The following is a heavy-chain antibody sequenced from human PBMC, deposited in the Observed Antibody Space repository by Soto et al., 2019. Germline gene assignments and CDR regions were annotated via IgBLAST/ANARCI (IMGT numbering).Heavy chain of an antibody. Sequence: QVQLVESGGGVVQPGRSLRLSCAASGFTFSSYGMHWVRQAPGKGLEWVAVIWYDRSNKYYADSVKGRFTISRDNSKNTLYLQMNSLRAEDTAVYYCARSIAAAGTWYFDLWGRGTLVTVSS. J-gene: IGHJ2*01. CDR1: GFTFSSYG. CDR2: IWYDRSNK. D-gene: IGHD6-13*01. CDR3: ARSIAAAGTWYFDL. V-gene: IGHV3-33*01.